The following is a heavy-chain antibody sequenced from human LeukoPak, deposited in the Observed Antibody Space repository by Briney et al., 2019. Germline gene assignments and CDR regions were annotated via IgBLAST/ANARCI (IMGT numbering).Heavy chain of an antibody. CDR2: ISSSSSYI. D-gene: IGHD6-6*01. CDR1: GFTFSSYS. CDR3: AREESSSSGYYFDY. V-gene: IGHV3-21*01. J-gene: IGHJ4*02. Sequence: GGSLRLSCAASGFTFSSYSMNWVRQAPGKGLEWVSSISSSSSYIYYADSVKGRFTISRDNAKNSLYLQMNSLRAEDAAVYYCAREESSSSGYYFDYWGQGALVTVSS.